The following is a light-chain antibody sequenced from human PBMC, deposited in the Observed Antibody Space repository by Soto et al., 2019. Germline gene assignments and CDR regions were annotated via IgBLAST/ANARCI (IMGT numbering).Light chain of an antibody. CDR3: HRYVSPRT. CDR2: GAS. Sequence: DILLTQSPAHLLVSQGDSATLPCGASQSVSSTDVAWSQPKSGEAPRLLIYGASSRATGMPGRFSGSRSGTVFILTIRRQEPEDFEFDDYHRYVSPRTCGQGTKVDIK. V-gene: IGKV3-20*01. CDR1: QSVSSTD. J-gene: IGKJ1*01.